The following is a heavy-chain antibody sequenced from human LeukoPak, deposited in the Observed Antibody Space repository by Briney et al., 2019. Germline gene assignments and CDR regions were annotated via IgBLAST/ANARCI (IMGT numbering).Heavy chain of an antibody. D-gene: IGHD3-22*01. J-gene: IGHJ5*02. CDR3: ARTSIYYDSSGYRS. V-gene: IGHV4-34*01. Sequence: PSETLSLTCAVYGGSFSGYYWSWIRQPPGKGLEWIGEINHSGSTNYNPSLKSRVTISVDTSKNQFSLKLSFVTAADTAVYYCARTSIYYDSSGYRSWGQGTLVTVSS. CDR2: INHSGST. CDR1: GGSFSGYY.